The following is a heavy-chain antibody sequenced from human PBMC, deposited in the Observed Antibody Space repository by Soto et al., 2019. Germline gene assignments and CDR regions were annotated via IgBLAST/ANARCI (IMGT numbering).Heavy chain of an antibody. J-gene: IGHJ5*02. CDR3: TRYASRDSRPRSCFDP. CDR1: GLTFRSFT. Sequence: GRSLRLSCAASGLTFRSFTMSWVRQGPGKGLEWVSTISSNSAYIYYTDALRGRFTISRDNAKNSLHLQMNSLRAEDTAVYYCTRYASRDSRPRSCFDPWGPGTLVTVSS. V-gene: IGHV3-21*01. CDR2: ISSNSAYI. D-gene: IGHD2-2*01.